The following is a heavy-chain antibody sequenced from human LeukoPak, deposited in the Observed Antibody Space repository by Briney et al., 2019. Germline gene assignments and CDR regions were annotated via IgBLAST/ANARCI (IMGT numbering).Heavy chain of an antibody. CDR2: INPNSGGT. Sequence: GASVKVSCKASVYTFTGYYMHWVRQAPGQGLEWMGWINPNSGGTNYAQKFQGRVTMTRDTSISTAYMELSRLRSDDTAVYYCAREREDILTGYRTFDYWGQGTLVTVSS. D-gene: IGHD3-9*01. CDR3: AREREDILTGYRTFDY. J-gene: IGHJ4*02. CDR1: VYTFTGYY. V-gene: IGHV1-2*02.